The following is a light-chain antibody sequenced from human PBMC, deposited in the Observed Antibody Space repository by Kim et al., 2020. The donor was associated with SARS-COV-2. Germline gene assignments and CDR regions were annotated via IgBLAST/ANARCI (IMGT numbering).Light chain of an antibody. CDR3: QAWDSGTVV. J-gene: IGLJ2*01. CDR1: KLGEKY. Sequence: ELTQPPSVSVSPGQTVSITCSGDKLGEKYSCWYQQKSGQSPVLVIYQDFKRPSGIPERFSGSNFGNTATLTISGTQAVDEADYYCQAWDSGTVVFGGGTKVTVL. V-gene: IGLV3-1*01. CDR2: QDF.